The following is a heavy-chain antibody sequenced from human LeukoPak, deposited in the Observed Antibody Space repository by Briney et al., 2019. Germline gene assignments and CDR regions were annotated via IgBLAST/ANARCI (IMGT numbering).Heavy chain of an antibody. Sequence: PSETLSLTCTVSGGSISSYYWSWIRQPPGKGLEWIGYIYYSGSTNYNPSLKSRVTISVDTSKDQLSLKLSSVTAADTAVYYCARGIGAADFWGQGILVTVSS. CDR3: ARGIGAADF. V-gene: IGHV4-59*12. CDR1: GGSISSYY. CDR2: IYYSGST. J-gene: IGHJ4*02. D-gene: IGHD3-16*01.